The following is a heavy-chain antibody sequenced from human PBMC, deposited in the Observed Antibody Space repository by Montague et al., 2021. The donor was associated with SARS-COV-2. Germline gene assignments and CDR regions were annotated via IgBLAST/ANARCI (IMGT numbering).Heavy chain of an antibody. V-gene: IGHV3-23*01. J-gene: IGHJ3*02. CDR3: ANPKGAFDI. CDR2: ISGSGGTT. Sequence: SLRLSCAASGLTFSNYAMSWVRQAPGKGPECVSGISGSGGTTYYSDSVKGLFTISRDNSKNTLYLQMNSLRAEDTAVYYCANPKGAFDIWAKGRWSPSLQ. CDR1: GLTFSNYA.